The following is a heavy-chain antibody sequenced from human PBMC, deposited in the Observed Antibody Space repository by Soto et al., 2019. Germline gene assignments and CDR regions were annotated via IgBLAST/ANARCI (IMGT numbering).Heavy chain of an antibody. CDR3: ARKGVAFDY. Sequence: GGSLSLSCAASGVTFSSNSINWGRQAQGKGLEWISYISTTSSSIYYADSVKGRFTISRDNAKNSLFLQMNSLRDEDTAVYYCARKGVAFDYWGQGALVTVSS. CDR2: ISTTSSSI. CDR1: GVTFSSNS. V-gene: IGHV3-48*02. J-gene: IGHJ4*02. D-gene: IGHD3-3*01.